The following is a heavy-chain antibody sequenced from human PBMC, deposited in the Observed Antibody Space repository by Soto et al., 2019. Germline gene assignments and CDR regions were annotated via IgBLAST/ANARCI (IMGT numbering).Heavy chain of an antibody. Sequence: SVKVSCKASGFTFSSSAVQWVRQARGQRLEWIGKIVVGSGNTNYAQKFQERVTITTDTSTNTAYMELLSLTSDDTAVYFCATYYFGSGSYYRFDTWGQGTLVTVSS. D-gene: IGHD3-10*01. V-gene: IGHV1-58*01. CDR1: GFTFSSSA. CDR3: ATYYFGSGSYYRFDT. J-gene: IGHJ4*02. CDR2: IVVGSGNT.